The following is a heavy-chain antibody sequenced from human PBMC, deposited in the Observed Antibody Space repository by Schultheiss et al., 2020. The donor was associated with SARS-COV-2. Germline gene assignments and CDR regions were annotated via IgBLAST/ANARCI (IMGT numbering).Heavy chain of an antibody. D-gene: IGHD3-3*01. J-gene: IGHJ4*02. CDR2: ISAYNGNT. Sequence: ASVKVSCKASGYTFTSYGISWVRQAPGQGLEWMGWISAYNGNTNFAQKLQGRVTMTTDTSTSTAYMELRSLRSDDTAVYYCARGGETIFGVVTILRYWGQGTLVTVSS. CDR3: ARGGETIFGVVTILRY. V-gene: IGHV1-18*01. CDR1: GYTFTSYG.